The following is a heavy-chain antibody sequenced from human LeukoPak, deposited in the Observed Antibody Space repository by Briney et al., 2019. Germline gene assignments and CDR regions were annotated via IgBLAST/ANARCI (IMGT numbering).Heavy chain of an antibody. CDR3: ARTTYYDFWSGYYFDY. CDR2: IYHSGST. D-gene: IGHD3-3*01. CDR1: GGSISSGGYY. Sequence: SETLSLTCTVSGGSISSGGYYWSWLRQPPGKGLEWIGYIYHSGSTYYNPSLKSRVTISVDRSKNQFSLKLSSVTAADTAVYYCARTTYYDFWSGYYFDYWGQGTLVTVSS. V-gene: IGHV4-30-2*01. J-gene: IGHJ4*02.